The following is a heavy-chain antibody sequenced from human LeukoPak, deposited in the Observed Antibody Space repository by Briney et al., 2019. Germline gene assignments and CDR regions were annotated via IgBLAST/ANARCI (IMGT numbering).Heavy chain of an antibody. CDR2: INHSGST. CDR1: GGSFSGYY. CDR3: ARELGDYLGPPFSG. J-gene: IGHJ4*02. Sequence: SETLSLTCAVYGGSFSGYYWSWIRQPPGKGLEWIGEINHSGSTNYNPSLRSRVTISVDTSKNQFSLKLSSVTAADTAVYYCARELGDYLGPPFSGWGQGTLVTVSS. V-gene: IGHV4-34*01. D-gene: IGHD4-17*01.